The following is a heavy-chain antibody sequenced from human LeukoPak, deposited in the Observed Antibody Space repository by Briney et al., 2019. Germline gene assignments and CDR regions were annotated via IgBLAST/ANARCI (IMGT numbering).Heavy chain of an antibody. V-gene: IGHV3-21*01. CDR1: GFTFSSYS. CDR3: ARDRGSWYGFFDY. Sequence: PGGSLRLSCAASGFTFSSYSMNWVRQAPGKGLEWVSSISSSSSYIYYADSVKGRFTISRDNAKNSLYLQINSLRAEDTAVYYCARDRGSWYGFFDYWGQGTLVTVSS. D-gene: IGHD6-13*01. CDR2: ISSSSSYI. J-gene: IGHJ4*02.